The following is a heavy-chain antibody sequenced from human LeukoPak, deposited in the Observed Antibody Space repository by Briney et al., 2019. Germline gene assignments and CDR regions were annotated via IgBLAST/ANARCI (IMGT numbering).Heavy chain of an antibody. CDR2: ISGSSSDI. CDR3: ARDRARCLDI. CDR1: GFTFSIYS. Sequence: SGGSLRLSCAASGFTFSIYSMNWVRQAPGKGLEWVSYISGSSSDIYNADSVKGRFTISGDNAKNSLYLQMNSLRDEDTAVYYCARDRARCLDIWGQGTLVTVSS. J-gene: IGHJ3*02. V-gene: IGHV3-48*02.